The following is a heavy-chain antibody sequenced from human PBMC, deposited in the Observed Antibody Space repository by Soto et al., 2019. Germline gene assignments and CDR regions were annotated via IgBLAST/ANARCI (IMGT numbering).Heavy chain of an antibody. J-gene: IGHJ2*01. D-gene: IGHD2-21*01. CDR2: INPKSGAT. CDR1: GYTFTDYW. Sequence: QVHLVQSGAEVQKPGASVKVSCKASGYTFTDYWIHWVRQAPGQGLEWMGWINPKSGATNYAQKFQGWVTMTRDTSISTVYLDLSRLTSDDTAIYYCARDLCGGNCPGIWYFDLWGRGTLLTVSS. V-gene: IGHV1-2*04. CDR3: ARDLCGGNCPGIWYFDL.